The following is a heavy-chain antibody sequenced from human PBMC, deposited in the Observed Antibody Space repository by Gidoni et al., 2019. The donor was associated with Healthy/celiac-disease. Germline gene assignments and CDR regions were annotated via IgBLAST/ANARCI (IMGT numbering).Heavy chain of an antibody. CDR3: AGHVDTAMVTPYFDY. CDR1: GYSLSSGYS. Sequence: QVQLQESGPGLVKPSETLSLTCAVSGYSLSSGYSWGWIRQPPGKGLEWIGSIYHSGSTYYHPSLKSRVTISVDTSKNQFSLKLSSVTAADTAVYYCAGHVDTAMVTPYFDYWGQGTLVTVSS. J-gene: IGHJ4*02. V-gene: IGHV4-38-2*01. CDR2: IYHSGST. D-gene: IGHD5-18*01.